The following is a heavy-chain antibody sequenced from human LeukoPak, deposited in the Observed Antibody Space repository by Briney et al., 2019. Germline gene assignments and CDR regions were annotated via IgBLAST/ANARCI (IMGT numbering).Heavy chain of an antibody. CDR1: GFTFSSYE. CDR2: ISSTGSTI. J-gene: IGHJ4*02. CDR3: ARDSLPMAVTGPFDH. V-gene: IGHV3-48*03. D-gene: IGHD6-19*01. Sequence: GGSLRLSCGASGFTFSSYEMDWVRQAPGKGLEWVSYISSTGSTIYYADSVKGQFTISRDNAKKSLYLQMNSLRAEDTGVYYCARDSLPMAVTGPFDHWGQGALVTVSS.